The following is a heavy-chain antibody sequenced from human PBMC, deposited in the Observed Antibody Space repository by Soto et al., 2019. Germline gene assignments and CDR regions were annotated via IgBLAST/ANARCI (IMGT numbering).Heavy chain of an antibody. Sequence: EVQLVESGGGLVQPGGSLRLSCAASGFTFTSNSMNWVRQAPGKGLVWISYITSSSTTIYYADSVKGRFTIPRDNAQNSVDLQLHSLRDEDTALYYCARALVGTAYFAYWGQGPLVTVSS. J-gene: IGHJ4*02. V-gene: IGHV3-48*02. CDR1: GFTFTSNS. D-gene: IGHD2-8*02. CDR2: ITSSSTTI. CDR3: ARALVGTAYFAY.